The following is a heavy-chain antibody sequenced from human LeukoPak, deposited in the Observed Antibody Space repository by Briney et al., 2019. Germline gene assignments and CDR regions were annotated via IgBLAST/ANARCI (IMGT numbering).Heavy chain of an antibody. CDR3: ARVQWFGELFYYFDY. CDR1: GYTFTGYY. D-gene: IGHD3-10*01. Sequence: ASVKVSCKASGYTFTGYYMHWVRQAPGQGLEWMGWINPNSGGTNYAQKFQGWVTMTRDTSISTAYMELSRLRSDDTAVYYCARVQWFGELFYYFDYWGQGTLVTVSS. J-gene: IGHJ4*02. V-gene: IGHV1-2*04. CDR2: INPNSGGT.